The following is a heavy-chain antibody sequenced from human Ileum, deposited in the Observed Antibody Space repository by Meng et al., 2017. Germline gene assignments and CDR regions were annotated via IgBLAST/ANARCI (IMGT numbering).Heavy chain of an antibody. J-gene: IGHJ5*02. V-gene: IGHV3-11*04. Sequence: GQLVGSGGGLVKAGGSLSISCAASGFTFSDYYMTWIRQPPGQGLEWLASVSPTSGSLYFADSVKGRFSISRDNAKNSVSLQMTRLRVEDTAVYYCARDHGSLNWFDPWGQGTLVTVSS. CDR3: ARDHGSLNWFDP. CDR2: VSPTSGSL. D-gene: IGHD6-25*01. CDR1: GFTFSDYY.